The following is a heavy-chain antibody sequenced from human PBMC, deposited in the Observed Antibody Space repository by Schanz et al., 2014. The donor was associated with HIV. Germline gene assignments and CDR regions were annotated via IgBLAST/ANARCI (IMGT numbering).Heavy chain of an antibody. CDR1: GFTFSSYG. CDR2: IWHDGSSK. J-gene: IGHJ2*01. D-gene: IGHD3-22*01. Sequence: HVQLVESGGGVVQPGRSLRLSCAASGFTFSSYGMHWVRQAPGKGLEWVAVIWHDGSSKYYADSVKGRFTISRDNSKNTLYLQMNSLRAEDTGIYYCVRQYYDSGDHSFYWFFDVWGRGTQVTVSP. V-gene: IGHV3-33*01. CDR3: VRQYYDSGDHSFYWFFDV.